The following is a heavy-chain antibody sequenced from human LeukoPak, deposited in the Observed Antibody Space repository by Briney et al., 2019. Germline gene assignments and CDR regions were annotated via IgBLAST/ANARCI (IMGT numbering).Heavy chain of an antibody. CDR1: GGSISSYY. D-gene: IGHD6-13*01. J-gene: IGHJ4*02. CDR2: IYYSGST. CDR3: ASREAGYSSSWAPFDY. V-gene: IGHV4-59*08. Sequence: SETLSLTCTVSGGSISSYYWSWIRQPPGKGLEWIGYIYYSGSTKNNPSLKSRVTISVDTSKNQFSLKLSSVTAADTAVYYCASREAGYSSSWAPFDYWGQGTLVIVSS.